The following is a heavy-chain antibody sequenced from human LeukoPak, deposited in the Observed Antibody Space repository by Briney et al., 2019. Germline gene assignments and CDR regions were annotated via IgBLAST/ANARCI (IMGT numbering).Heavy chain of an antibody. CDR1: GGSFSGYY. Sequence: PSETLSLTCAVYGGSFSGYYWSWIRQPPGKGLEWIGEINHSGSTNYNPSLKSRVTISVDTSKNQFSLKLSSVTAADTAVYYCARERGIAAAVMGYYGMDVWSQGTTVTVSS. V-gene: IGHV4-34*01. CDR2: INHSGST. CDR3: ARERGIAAAVMGYYGMDV. J-gene: IGHJ6*02. D-gene: IGHD6-13*01.